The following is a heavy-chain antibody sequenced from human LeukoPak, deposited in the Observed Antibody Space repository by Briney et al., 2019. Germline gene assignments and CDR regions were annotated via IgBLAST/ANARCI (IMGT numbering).Heavy chain of an antibody. CDR3: ARGGYSSTLYGRYQH. CDR2: ISSSSSYI. D-gene: IGHD6-13*01. Sequence: GGSLRLPCAASGFTFSSYSMNWVRQAPGKGLEWVSSISSSSSYIYYADSVKGRFTISRDNAKNSLYLQMNSLRAEDTAVYYCARGGYSSTLYGRYQHWGQGTLVTVSS. J-gene: IGHJ1*01. CDR1: GFTFSSYS. V-gene: IGHV3-21*01.